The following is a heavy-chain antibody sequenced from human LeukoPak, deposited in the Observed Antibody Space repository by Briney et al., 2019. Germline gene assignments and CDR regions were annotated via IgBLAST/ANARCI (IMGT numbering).Heavy chain of an antibody. CDR1: GGSISSSSSY. CDR2: IYYSGST. CDR3: ARQVRDSSGYYKASYFDY. J-gene: IGHJ4*02. V-gene: IGHV4-39*01. D-gene: IGHD3-22*01. Sequence: KPSETLSLTCTVSGGSISSSSSYWGWIRQPPGKGLECIGIIYYSGSTYYNPSLKSRVTISVDTSKNQFSLKLNSVTAADTAVYYCARQVRDSSGYYKASYFDYWGQGTLVTVSS.